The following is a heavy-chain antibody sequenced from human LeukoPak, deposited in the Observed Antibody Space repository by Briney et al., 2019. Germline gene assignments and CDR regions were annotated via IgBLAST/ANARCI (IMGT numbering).Heavy chain of an antibody. CDR3: AKYCSGGCYSGLDY. J-gene: IGHJ4*02. D-gene: IGHD2-21*01. Sequence: PGGSLRLSCAASEFTFSSYAMSWVRQAPGKGLEWVSLISATGGSTYYADSVKGRFTISRDNSKSTLHLQLNGLRAEDTAVYYCAKYCSGGCYSGLDYWGQGTLVTVSS. V-gene: IGHV3-23*01. CDR2: ISATGGST. CDR1: EFTFSSYA.